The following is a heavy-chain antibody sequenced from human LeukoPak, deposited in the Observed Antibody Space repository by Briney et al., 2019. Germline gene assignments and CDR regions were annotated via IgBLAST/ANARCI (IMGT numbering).Heavy chain of an antibody. CDR2: IYSGGST. J-gene: IGHJ6*02. CDR1: GFTVSSNY. Sequence: PGGSLRLSCAASGFTVSSNYMSWVRQAPGKGLEWVSVIYSGGSTYYADSVKGRFTISRDNSKNTLYLQMNSLRAEDTAVYYCAKDLLFHDFWSGYAGMDVWGQGTTVTVSS. V-gene: IGHV3-66*01. CDR3: AKDLLFHDFWSGYAGMDV. D-gene: IGHD3-3*01.